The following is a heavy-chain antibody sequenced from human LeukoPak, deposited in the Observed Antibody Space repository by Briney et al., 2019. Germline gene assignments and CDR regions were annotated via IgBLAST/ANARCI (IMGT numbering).Heavy chain of an antibody. D-gene: IGHD6-13*01. J-gene: IGHJ6*04. CDR3: ARAKGYSSSWSPGDV. CDR1: GFTFSSYW. V-gene: IGHV3-33*08. CDR2: IWYDGSNK. Sequence: GGSLRLSCAASGFTFSSYWMHWVRQVPGKGLEWVAVIWYDGSNKYYADSVKGRFTISRDNSKNTLYLQMNSLRAEDTAVYYCARAKGYSSSWSPGDVWGKGTTVTVSS.